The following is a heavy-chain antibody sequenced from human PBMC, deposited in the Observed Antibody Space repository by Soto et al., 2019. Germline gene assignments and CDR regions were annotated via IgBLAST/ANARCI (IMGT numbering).Heavy chain of an antibody. Sequence: GASVKVSCKASGYTFTSYYMHWVRQAPGQGLEWMGIINPSGGSTSYAQKFQGRVTMTRDTSTSTVYMELSSLRSEDTAVYYCARSYGAGTTTWKGSGMDVWGQGTTVTVSS. CDR2: INPSGGST. CDR1: GYTFTSYY. D-gene: IGHD1-1*01. J-gene: IGHJ6*02. CDR3: ARSYGAGTTTWKGSGMDV. V-gene: IGHV1-46*01.